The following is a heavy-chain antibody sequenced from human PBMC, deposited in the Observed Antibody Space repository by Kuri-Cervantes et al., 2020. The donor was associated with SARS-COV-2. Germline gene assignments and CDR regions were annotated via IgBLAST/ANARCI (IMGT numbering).Heavy chain of an antibody. CDR3: ARVDRATVASDAFDI. V-gene: IGHV4-39*01. Sequence: SETLSLTCTVSGGSISSSSYYWGWIRQPPGKGLEWFGSIYYSGSTYYNPSLKSRVTISVDTSKNQFSLKLSAVTAADTAVYYCARVDRATVASDAFDIWGQGTMVTVSS. CDR1: GGSISSSSYY. J-gene: IGHJ3*02. D-gene: IGHD4-23*01. CDR2: IYYSGST.